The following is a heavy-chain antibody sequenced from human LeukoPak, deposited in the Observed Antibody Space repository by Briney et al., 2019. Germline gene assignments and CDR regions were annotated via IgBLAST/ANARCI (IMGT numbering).Heavy chain of an antibody. D-gene: IGHD3-22*01. CDR1: GGSISSYY. CDR3: ARRIDTMIVVADAFDI. Sequence: SETLSLTCTVSGGSISSYYWSWIRQPPGKGLVWIGYIYYSGSTNYNPSLKSRVTISVDTSKNQFSLKLSSVTAADTAVYYCARRIDTMIVVADAFDIWGQGTMVTVSS. J-gene: IGHJ3*02. V-gene: IGHV4-59*08. CDR2: IYYSGST.